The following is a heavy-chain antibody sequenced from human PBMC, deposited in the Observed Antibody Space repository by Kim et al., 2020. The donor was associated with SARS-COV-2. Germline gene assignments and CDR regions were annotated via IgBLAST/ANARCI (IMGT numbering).Heavy chain of an antibody. CDR3: ARDVVGGEGVLP. J-gene: IGHJ5*02. CDR1: GGSISSGGYY. V-gene: IGHV4-31*03. D-gene: IGHD2-21*01. Sequence: SETLSLTCTVSGGSISSGGYYWSWIRQHPGKGLEWIGYIYYSGSTYYNPSLKSRVTISVDTSKNQFSLKLSSVTAADTAVYYCARDVVGGEGVLPWGQGTLVTVSS. CDR2: IYYSGST.